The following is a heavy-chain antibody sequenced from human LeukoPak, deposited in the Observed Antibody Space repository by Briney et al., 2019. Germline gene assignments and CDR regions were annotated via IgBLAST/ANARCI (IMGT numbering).Heavy chain of an antibody. V-gene: IGHV6-1*01. J-gene: IGHJ4*02. CDR1: GDSVSSNNAA. Sequence: SQTLSLTCAISGDSVSSNNAAWNWIRQSPSRGLEWLGRTYYRSRWYNDIALSVKSRININPDTSWNKFSLQLHSMTPEDTAVYYCVRDSGWYFHYFDSWGQGTLVTVSS. D-gene: IGHD6-19*01. CDR2: TYYRSRWYN. CDR3: VRDSGWYFHYFDS.